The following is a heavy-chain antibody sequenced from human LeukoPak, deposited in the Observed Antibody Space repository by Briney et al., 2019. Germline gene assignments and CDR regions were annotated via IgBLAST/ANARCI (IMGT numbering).Heavy chain of an antibody. CDR1: GYTFTTDY. D-gene: IGHD3-10*01. Sequence: ASVKVSCKASGYTFTTDYIHWVRQAPGQGLEWMGIINPSGGSTTYAQKFQGRVIMTGDTSTSTVYVELRSLRSEDTAVYYCARDRYYGSGSSDYWGQGTLVTVSS. J-gene: IGHJ4*02. CDR2: INPSGGST. CDR3: ARDRYYGSGSSDY. V-gene: IGHV1-46*01.